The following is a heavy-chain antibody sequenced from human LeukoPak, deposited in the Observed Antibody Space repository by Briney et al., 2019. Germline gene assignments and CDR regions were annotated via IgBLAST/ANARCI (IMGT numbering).Heavy chain of an antibody. V-gene: IGHV4-4*02. J-gene: IGHJ5*02. CDR2: IYHSGST. D-gene: IGHD6-13*01. Sequence: PSETLSLTCAVSGGSISSSNWWSWVRQPPGKGLEWIGEIYHSGSTNYNPSLKSRVTISVDTSKNQFSLKLNSVTAADTAVYYCARIYSSSWFLNWFDPWGQGTLVTVSS. CDR3: ARIYSSSWFLNWFDP. CDR1: GGSISSSNW.